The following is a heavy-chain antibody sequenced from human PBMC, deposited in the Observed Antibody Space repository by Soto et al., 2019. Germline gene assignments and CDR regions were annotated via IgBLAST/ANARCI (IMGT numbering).Heavy chain of an antibody. J-gene: IGHJ4*02. CDR3: TRRRDWTAMDPLDY. CDR1: GFIFSDSA. CDR2: IRSKVNTYAT. D-gene: IGHD5-18*01. V-gene: IGHV3-73*02. Sequence: EVQLVESGGGLVQPGGSLRLSCAASGFIFSDSAIHWVRQASGKGLEWVGRIRSKVNTYATIYAASVKGRFTISRDDSMNTNYLQMNSLKTEDTAIYYCTRRRDWTAMDPLDYWGQGTLVTVSS.